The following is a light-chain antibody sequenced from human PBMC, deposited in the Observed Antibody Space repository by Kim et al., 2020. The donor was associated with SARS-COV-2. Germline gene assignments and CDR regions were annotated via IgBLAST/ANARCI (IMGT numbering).Light chain of an antibody. Sequence: ASVGDRVTITCRASQGISNDLAWYQQKPGKVPKLLIYAASALRSGVPFRFSGSGSGTDFTLTISSLQPEDAASYYCQKYNGAPWAFGQGTKVDIK. CDR1: QGISND. CDR3: QKYNGAPWA. J-gene: IGKJ1*01. CDR2: AAS. V-gene: IGKV1-27*01.